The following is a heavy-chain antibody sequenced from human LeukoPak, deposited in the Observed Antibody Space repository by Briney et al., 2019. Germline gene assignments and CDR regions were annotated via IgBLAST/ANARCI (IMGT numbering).Heavy chain of an antibody. J-gene: IGHJ4*02. Sequence: SDTLSLTRTVSGGSISSRSYYWGWSRQPPGKGLGCIGSIYYSVSTYYNPSLKSRVTISVDTSKNPFSLKLSSVTAADTAVYYSARGRSSAVAATPLDYWGQGTLVTVSS. CDR1: GGSISSRSYY. CDR2: IYYSVST. V-gene: IGHV4-39*07. CDR3: ARGRSSAVAATPLDY. D-gene: IGHD2-15*01.